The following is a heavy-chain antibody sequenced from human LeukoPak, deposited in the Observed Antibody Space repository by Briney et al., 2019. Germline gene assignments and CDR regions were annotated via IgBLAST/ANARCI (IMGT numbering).Heavy chain of an antibody. D-gene: IGHD7-27*01. CDR1: GFTFSSYS. J-gene: IGHJ4*02. V-gene: IGHV3-21*01. Sequence: GGSLRLSCTASGFTFSSYSMNWVRLAPGKGLEWVSYISSSSSNIFYADSFKGRFTISRDNAQNSLYLQMNSLRVEDTAVYYCARDPPGAHFDYWGQGTLVTVSS. CDR3: ARDPPGAHFDY. CDR2: ISSSSSNI.